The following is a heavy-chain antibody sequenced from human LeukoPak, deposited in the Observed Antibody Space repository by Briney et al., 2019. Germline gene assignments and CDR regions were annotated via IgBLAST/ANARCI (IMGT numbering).Heavy chain of an antibody. J-gene: IGHJ4*02. CDR1: GYTFTSYD. V-gene: IGHV1-8*03. CDR3: ARVYGSGSYYLYR. D-gene: IGHD3-10*01. CDR2: MNPNSGNT. Sequence: ASVEVSCKASGYTFTSYDINWVRQAPGQGLEWMGWMNPNSGNTGYAQKFQGRVTITRNTSISTAYMELSSLRSEDTAVYYCARVYGSGSYYLYRWGQGTLVTVSS.